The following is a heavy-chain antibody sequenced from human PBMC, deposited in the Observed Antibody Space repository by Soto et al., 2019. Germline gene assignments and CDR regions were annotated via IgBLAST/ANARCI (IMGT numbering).Heavy chain of an antibody. V-gene: IGHV1-18*01. J-gene: IGHJ6*02. CDR1: GYIFVNYG. CDR3: VMVDNYVTPTPQDV. CDR2: VSPDTGNT. Sequence: QVQLVQSGDEVKKPGASVKVSCKASGYIFVNYGIAWVRQAPGQGLERMGWVSPDTGNTHSSTKVQGRLTMTTDTSTRTAYMDLGSLTSADTAVYYCVMVDNYVTPTPQDVWGQGTTVTVSS. D-gene: IGHD3-16*01.